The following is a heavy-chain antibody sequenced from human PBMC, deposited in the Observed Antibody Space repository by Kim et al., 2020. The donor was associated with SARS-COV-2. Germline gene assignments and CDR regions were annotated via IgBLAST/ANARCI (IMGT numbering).Heavy chain of an antibody. CDR1: GYTFSNYA. Sequence: GGSLRLSCAASGYTFSNYAMTWVRQAPGKGLEWVSGLSGSGGSIYYADTVKGRFTISRDNSKNTLYLQINNLRAEDSAVYYCAKAGSTSSLRYFDYWGQGILVTVSS. D-gene: IGHD6-6*01. J-gene: IGHJ4*02. CDR2: LSGSGGSI. V-gene: IGHV3-23*01. CDR3: AKAGSTSSLRYFDY.